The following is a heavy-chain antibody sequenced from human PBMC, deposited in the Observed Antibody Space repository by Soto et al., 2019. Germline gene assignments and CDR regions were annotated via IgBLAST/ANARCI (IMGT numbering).Heavy chain of an antibody. J-gene: IGHJ4*01. CDR2: ISYDGSIK. CDR1: GFTFSSYA. Sequence: QVQLVESGGGVVQPGRSLRLSCAASGFTFSSYAMHWVRQAPGKGLEWVTAISYDGSIKYYADSVRGRFTVSRDNSKNTLYLQMNSLRAEDTPVYYCARVAVTAHSDNWGQGTLVIVSS. CDR3: ARVAVTAHSDN. D-gene: IGHD2-21*02. V-gene: IGHV3-30-3*01.